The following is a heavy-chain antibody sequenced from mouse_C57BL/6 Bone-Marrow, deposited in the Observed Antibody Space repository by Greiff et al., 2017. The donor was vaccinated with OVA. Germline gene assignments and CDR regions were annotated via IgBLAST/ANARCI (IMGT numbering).Heavy chain of an antibody. CDR1: GYSITSGYY. CDR2: ISYDGSN. CDR3: ARVIGWLGRDY. Sequence: VQLKESGPGLVKPSQSLSLTCSVTGYSITSGYYWNWIRQFPGNKLEWMGYISYDGSNNYNPSLKNRISITRDTSKNQFFLKLNSVTTEDTATYYCARVIGWLGRDYWGQGTSVTVSS. V-gene: IGHV3-6*01. J-gene: IGHJ4*01. D-gene: IGHD2-3*01.